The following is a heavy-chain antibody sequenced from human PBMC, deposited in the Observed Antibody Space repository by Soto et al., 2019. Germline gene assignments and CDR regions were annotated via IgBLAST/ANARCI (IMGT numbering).Heavy chain of an antibody. CDR3: GKDPNGDYFGAFDF. J-gene: IGHJ3*01. Sequence: EVQMLESGGGLVQSGGSLRLSCAASGFTFSSYALTWVRQAPGKGLEWVSSITGSGDYTRYTDSVKGRFTITRDNAKNALFLQMKSLRADDTAIYYCGKDPNGDYFGAFDFWGQGTMVTVSS. V-gene: IGHV3-23*01. D-gene: IGHD4-17*01. CDR1: GFTFSSYA. CDR2: ITGSGDYT.